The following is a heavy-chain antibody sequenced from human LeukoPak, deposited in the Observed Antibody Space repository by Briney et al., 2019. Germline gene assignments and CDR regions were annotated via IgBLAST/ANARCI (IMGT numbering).Heavy chain of an antibody. V-gene: IGHV3-9*01. CDR2: ISWNSGSI. D-gene: IGHD3-3*01. CDR3: ARTPSSFWSGYGYFDY. Sequence: PGGSLRLSCAASGFTFDDYAMHWVRQAPGKGLEWVSGISWNSGSIGYADSVKGRFTISRDNAKNSLYLQMNSLRAEDTAVYYCARTPSSFWSGYGYFDYWGQGTLVTVSS. J-gene: IGHJ4*02. CDR1: GFTFDDYA.